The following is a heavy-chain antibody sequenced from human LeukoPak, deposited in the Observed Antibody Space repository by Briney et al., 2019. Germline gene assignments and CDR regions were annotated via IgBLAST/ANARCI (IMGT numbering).Heavy chain of an antibody. J-gene: IGHJ4*02. CDR3: ARAYSYGNDY. V-gene: IGHV3-48*01. CDR1: GFTFSSYS. Sequence: GGPLRLSCAASGFTFSSYSMNWVRQAPGKGLEWVSQISSSTGIIYYADSVKGRFTISRDNAKNSLYLQMNSLRAEDTAVYHCARAYSYGNDYWGQGTLVTVSS. D-gene: IGHD5-18*01. CDR2: ISSSTGII.